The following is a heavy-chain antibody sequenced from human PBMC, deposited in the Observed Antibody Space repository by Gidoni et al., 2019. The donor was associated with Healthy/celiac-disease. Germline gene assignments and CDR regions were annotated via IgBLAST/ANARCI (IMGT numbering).Heavy chain of an antibody. CDR3: ARQSIAVSGAGDLYYFDY. D-gene: IGHD6-19*01. CDR1: VGSISSSSYY. V-gene: IGHV4-39*01. CDR2: FYYSGSL. J-gene: IGHJ4*02. Sequence: QLQLQESGPGLVKPAETLSLTCTVSVGSISSSSYYWGWIRQPPGKGLEWIGSFYYSGSLYYNPSLKSRVTISVDTSKNQFSLKLSSVTAADTAVYYCARQSIAVSGAGDLYYFDYWGQGTLVTVSS.